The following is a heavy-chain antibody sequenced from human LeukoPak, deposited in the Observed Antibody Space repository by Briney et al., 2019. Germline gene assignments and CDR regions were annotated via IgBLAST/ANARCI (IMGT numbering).Heavy chain of an antibody. CDR3: AKESGSNWSPLDS. V-gene: IGHV3-30*18. CDR2: ISYRGSNK. Sequence: GRSLRLSCAASGCTFSNYGMHWVRQAPGKGLEWVAMISYRGSNKYYADSVKGRFTISRDNSENTLYLQMDSLRADDTAVFYCAKESGSNWSPLDSWGQGTLVTVSS. D-gene: IGHD4-11*01. CDR1: GCTFSNYG. J-gene: IGHJ4*02.